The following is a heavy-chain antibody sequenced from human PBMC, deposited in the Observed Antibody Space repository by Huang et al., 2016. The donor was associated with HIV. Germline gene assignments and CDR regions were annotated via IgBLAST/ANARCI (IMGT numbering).Heavy chain of an antibody. CDR1: GFTFSSYG. Sequence: QVQLVESGGGVVQPGRSVRISCAASGFTFSSYGMHWVRQAPGKGLELVAVVSYDEQTKYYADSVKGRFSISRDKSKTTVYLQLNSLRVEDTAVYYCAKGGSAAAVLDFWGQGTLVTVSS. V-gene: IGHV3-30*18. J-gene: IGHJ4*02. CDR3: AKGGSAAAVLDF. CDR2: VSYDEQTK. D-gene: IGHD6-13*01.